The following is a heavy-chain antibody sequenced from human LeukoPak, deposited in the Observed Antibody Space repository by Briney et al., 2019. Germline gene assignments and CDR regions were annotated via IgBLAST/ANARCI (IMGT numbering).Heavy chain of an antibody. CDR2: IYTSGST. Sequence: SETLSLTCTVSGGSISSYYWSWIRQPAGKGLEWIGRIYTSGSTNYNPSLKSRVTLSVDTSKNQFSLKLSSVTAADTAVYYCARDVTIATLYYYMDVWGKGTTVTVSS. CDR1: GGSISSYY. D-gene: IGHD1-26*01. V-gene: IGHV4-4*07. CDR3: ARDVTIATLYYYMDV. J-gene: IGHJ6*03.